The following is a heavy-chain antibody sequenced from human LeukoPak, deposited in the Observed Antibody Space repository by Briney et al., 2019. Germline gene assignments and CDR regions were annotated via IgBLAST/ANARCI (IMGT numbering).Heavy chain of an antibody. J-gene: IGHJ4*02. D-gene: IGHD2-15*01. CDR3: ASHVVVVAATDY. CDR2: IYYSGST. CDR1: GGSISSSSYS. V-gene: IGHV4-39*01. Sequence: SETLSLTCTVSGGSISSSSYSWGWIRQPPGEGLEWIGSIYYSGSTYYNPSLESRVTISVDTSKNQFSLKLSSVTAADTAVYYCASHVVVVAATDYWGQGTLVTVSS.